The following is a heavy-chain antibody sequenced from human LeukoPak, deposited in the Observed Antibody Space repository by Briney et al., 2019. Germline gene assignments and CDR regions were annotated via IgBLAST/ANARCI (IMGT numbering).Heavy chain of an antibody. Sequence: GGSLRLSCAASGFTFSTSAMTWVRQAPGRGLEWVSIIGGTDGSTYYADSVKGRFTISRDNAKNTLYLQMNSLRAEDTAVYYCVRDMGYYDKAWGQGTLVTVSS. CDR2: IGGTDGST. D-gene: IGHD3-22*01. CDR1: GFTFSTSA. CDR3: VRDMGYYDKA. J-gene: IGHJ5*02. V-gene: IGHV3-23*01.